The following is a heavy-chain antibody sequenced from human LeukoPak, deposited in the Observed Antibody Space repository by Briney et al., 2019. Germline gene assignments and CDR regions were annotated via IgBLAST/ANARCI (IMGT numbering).Heavy chain of an antibody. J-gene: IGHJ5*02. Sequence: ASVKVSSKASGYTFTNYDLNWVRQATGQGLEWLGWMKPNSGETGYAQKFQGRVTLTRDTSISTAYMELSGLKSEDTAVYYCARDYGGDSGWFDPWGQGTLVTVSS. V-gene: IGHV1-8*01. D-gene: IGHD4-23*01. CDR3: ARDYGGDSGWFDP. CDR1: GYTFTNYD. CDR2: MKPNSGET.